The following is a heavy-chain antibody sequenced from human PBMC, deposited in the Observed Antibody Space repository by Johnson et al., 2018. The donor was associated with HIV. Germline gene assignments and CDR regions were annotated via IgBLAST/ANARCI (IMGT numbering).Heavy chain of an antibody. CDR3: AKNGSWFGEDDAFDI. J-gene: IGHJ3*02. CDR2: IRYDGSHK. V-gene: IGHV3-30*02. D-gene: IGHD3-10*01. CDR1: GFTFSSYG. Sequence: VQLVESGGGVVQPGGSLRLSCAASGFTFSSYGMHWVRQAPGKGLEWVAFIRYDGSHKYYADSVKGRFTISRDNSKNTLYLQMNSRRAEDTAVDYCAKNGSWFGEDDAFDIWGQGTMVTVSS.